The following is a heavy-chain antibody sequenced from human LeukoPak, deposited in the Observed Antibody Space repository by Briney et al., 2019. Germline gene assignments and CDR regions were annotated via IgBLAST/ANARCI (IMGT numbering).Heavy chain of an antibody. J-gene: IGHJ4*02. V-gene: IGHV3-23*01. CDR2: ISGSGDNT. CDR1: GFTFSSYG. CDR3: ARVTYGSGTYGAFDY. D-gene: IGHD3-10*01. Sequence: TGGSLRLSCAASGFTFSSYGMSWVRQAPGKGLEWVSTISGSGDNTYYADSVKGRFTISRDNSKNTLYLQMNSLRAEDTAVYYCARVTYGSGTYGAFDYWGQGTLVTVSS.